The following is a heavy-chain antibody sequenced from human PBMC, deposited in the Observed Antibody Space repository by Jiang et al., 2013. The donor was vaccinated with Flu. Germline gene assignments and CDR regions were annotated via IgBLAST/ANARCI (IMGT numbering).Heavy chain of an antibody. CDR3: ARERGGSQSGLDV. Sequence: QTLSLTCAISGDSIFRNYGAWNWIRQSPSRGLEWLGRTYYRSQWIHDYAVSVKGRITVTADASTNQFSLQLTSVTPEDSAVYYCARERGGSQSGLDVWGQGTTVTVSS. J-gene: IGHJ6*02. CDR1: GDSIFRNYGA. D-gene: IGHD3-10*01. CDR2: TYYRSQWIH. V-gene: IGHV6-1*01.